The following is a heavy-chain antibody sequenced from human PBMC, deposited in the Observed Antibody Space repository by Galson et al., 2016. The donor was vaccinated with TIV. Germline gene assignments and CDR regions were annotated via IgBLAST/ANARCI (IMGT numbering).Heavy chain of an antibody. V-gene: IGHV3-66*02. D-gene: IGHD1-26*01. J-gene: IGHJ6*02. Sequence: SLRLSCAASGLSVSINYMTWVRQAPGKGLEWVSLISDGGETFYPDSVKGRFTVSRDNSKNILYLQMNSLRLEDTAVYYCSRDRIVDATYYYYYFGLDVWGQGTAVTVSS. CDR2: ISDGGET. CDR3: SRDRIVDATYYYYYFGLDV. CDR1: GLSVSINY.